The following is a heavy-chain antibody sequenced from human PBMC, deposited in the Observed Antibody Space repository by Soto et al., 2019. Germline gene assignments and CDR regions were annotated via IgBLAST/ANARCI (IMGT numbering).Heavy chain of an antibody. D-gene: IGHD3-10*01. V-gene: IGHV3-23*01. Sequence: PGWSLRLSCAASGFTFNNYAMHWVRQAPGKGLEWVSAISSSRISTYYADSVKGRFTISRDNSKNTLYLQMNSLRADDTAVYYCAKDVSGSGSSPYFDYWGQGLLVTVSS. CDR3: AKDVSGSGSSPYFDY. CDR1: GFTFNNYA. J-gene: IGHJ4*02. CDR2: ISSSRIST.